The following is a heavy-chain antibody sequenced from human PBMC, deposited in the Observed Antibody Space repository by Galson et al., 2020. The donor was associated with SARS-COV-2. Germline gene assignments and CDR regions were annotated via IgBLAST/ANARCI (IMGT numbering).Heavy chain of an antibody. J-gene: IGHJ6*03. CDR3: ARQNYDFWSGYDYYYYYMDV. V-gene: IGHV3-74*01. CDR2: VNIDGSST. CDR1: GFTFSSYW. Sequence: GGSLRLSCAASGFTFSSYWMHWVRQAPGKGLVWVSRVNIDGSSTTYADSVKGRFTISRDNAKNTLYLQMNSLRAEDTAVYYCARQNYDFWSGYDYYYYYMDVWGKGTTVTVSS. D-gene: IGHD3-3*01.